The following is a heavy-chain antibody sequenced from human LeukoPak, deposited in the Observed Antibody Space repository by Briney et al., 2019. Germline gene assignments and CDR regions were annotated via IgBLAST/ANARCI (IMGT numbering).Heavy chain of an antibody. CDR1: GYTFTDYG. CDR3: ARDGPGYGYFDY. V-gene: IGHV1-18*01. Sequence: ASVKVSCKASGYTFTDYGISWVRQAPGQGLEWMGWISAYNGNTKYAQKFQGRVTMTTDTSRTTVYMDLRSLRSDDTAIYYCARDGPGYGYFDYWGQGTLVIVSS. J-gene: IGHJ4*02. D-gene: IGHD5-18*01. CDR2: ISAYNGNT.